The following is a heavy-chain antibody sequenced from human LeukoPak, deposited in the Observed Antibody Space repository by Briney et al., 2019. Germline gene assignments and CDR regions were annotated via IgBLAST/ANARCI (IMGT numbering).Heavy chain of an antibody. J-gene: IGHJ4*02. Sequence: GGSLRLSCAASGFTFSSYAMSWVRQAPGKGLEWVSTINNIGGTSYYADSVKGRFSISRDDSKNTLFLQLNSLRAEDTAVYYCAPIYGGYARVDYWGQGTLVTVSS. CDR2: INNIGGTS. CDR1: GFTFSSYA. D-gene: IGHD4-17*01. V-gene: IGHV3-23*01. CDR3: APIYGGYARVDY.